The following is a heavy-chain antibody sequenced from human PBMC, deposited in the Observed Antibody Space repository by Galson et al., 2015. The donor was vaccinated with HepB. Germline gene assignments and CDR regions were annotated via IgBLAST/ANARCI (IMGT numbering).Heavy chain of an antibody. Sequence: SLRLSCAASGFTFSGSAIHWVRQAPGKGLEWVSYISSSSSTIYYADSVKGRFTISRDNAKNSLYLQMNSLRAEDTAVYYCARPPGYSSSWYGDRNWYFDLWGRGTLVTVSS. V-gene: IGHV3-48*04. J-gene: IGHJ2*01. D-gene: IGHD6-13*01. CDR3: ARPPGYSSSWYGDRNWYFDL. CDR1: GFTFSGSA. CDR2: ISSSSSTI.